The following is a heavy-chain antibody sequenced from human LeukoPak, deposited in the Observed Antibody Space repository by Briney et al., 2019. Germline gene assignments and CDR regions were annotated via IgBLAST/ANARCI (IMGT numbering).Heavy chain of an antibody. Sequence: ASVKVSCKASADTFSNYYLHWVRQAPGQGLEWMGIINPNGGSRSYAEKFQGRVTVTRDTSTSTVYMDLSSLRSEDTAVYYCASARELGILGYWGQGTLVTVSS. V-gene: IGHV1-46*01. CDR2: INPNGGSR. D-gene: IGHD7-27*01. CDR3: ASARELGILGY. J-gene: IGHJ4*02. CDR1: ADTFSNYY.